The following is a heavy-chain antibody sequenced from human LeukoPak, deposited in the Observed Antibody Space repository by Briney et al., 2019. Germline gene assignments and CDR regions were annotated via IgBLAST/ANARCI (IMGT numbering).Heavy chain of an antibody. CDR1: GYSFTDYY. Sequence: ASVKVSCKTSGYSFTDYYMRWVRQAPGQGLEWMGWINPNSGGTSSAQKFQGRVTMTRDTSITTVYMEVSWLTSDDTTIYYCARADRLHGGPYLIGPWGQGTLVTVSS. CDR3: ARADRLHGGPYLIGP. D-gene: IGHD2-21*01. J-gene: IGHJ5*02. V-gene: IGHV1-2*02. CDR2: INPNSGGT.